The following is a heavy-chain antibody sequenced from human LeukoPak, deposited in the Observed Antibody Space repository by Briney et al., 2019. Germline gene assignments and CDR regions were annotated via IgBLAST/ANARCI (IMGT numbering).Heavy chain of an antibody. Sequence: GGSLRLSCAASGFTFSSLDMHWVRQPTGQGLEWVTTIGTASDTYYPGSVEGRFTLSRDNAKNSLYLQMNSLTAGDTAVYYCARGPPRGKYYYMDVWGKGTTVTVSS. CDR1: GFTFSSLD. CDR2: IGTASDT. D-gene: IGHD1-1*01. J-gene: IGHJ6*03. V-gene: IGHV3-13*01. CDR3: ARGPPRGKYYYMDV.